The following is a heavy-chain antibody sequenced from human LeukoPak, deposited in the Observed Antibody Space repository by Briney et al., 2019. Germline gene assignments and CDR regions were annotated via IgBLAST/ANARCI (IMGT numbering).Heavy chain of an antibody. Sequence: GGSLRLSCAASGFTFSDYYMSWIRQAPGKGLEWVSYISSSGSTIYYADSVKGRFTISRDNAKNSLYLQMNSLRAEDTAVYYCAREPSTAYYDSSGSHDYWGQGTLVTVSS. V-gene: IGHV3-11*01. CDR3: AREPSTAYYDSSGSHDY. J-gene: IGHJ4*02. CDR2: ISSSGSTI. D-gene: IGHD3-22*01. CDR1: GFTFSDYY.